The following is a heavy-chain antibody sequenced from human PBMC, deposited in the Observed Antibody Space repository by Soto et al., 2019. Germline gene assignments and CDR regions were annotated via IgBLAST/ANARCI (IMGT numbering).Heavy chain of an antibody. V-gene: IGHV3-30*18. CDR2: ISYDGSNK. CDR3: AKDVRYSSGGIDY. D-gene: IGHD6-19*01. J-gene: IGHJ4*02. Sequence: GALRLSCAASGFTFSSYGMHWVRQAPGKGLEWVAVISYDGSNKYYADSVKGRFTISRDNSKNTLYRQMNSLRAEDTAVYYCAKDVRYSSGGIDYWGQGTLVTVSS. CDR1: GFTFSSYG.